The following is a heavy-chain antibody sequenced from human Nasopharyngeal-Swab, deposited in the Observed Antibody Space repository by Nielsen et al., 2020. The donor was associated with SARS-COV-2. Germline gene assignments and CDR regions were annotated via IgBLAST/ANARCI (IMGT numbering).Heavy chain of an antibody. D-gene: IGHD2/OR15-2a*01. V-gene: IGHV3-7*01. J-gene: IGHJ4*02. CDR1: GFTFSPYW. CDR3: ARDEILDY. Sequence: GESRKNSWAASGFTFSPYWMTWVRQAPGKGLEWVANVKQDGTEKYFVDSVKGRFTISRDNANNSLYLHMNSLRAEDTAVYYCARDEILDYWGQGTLVTVSS. CDR2: VKQDGTEK.